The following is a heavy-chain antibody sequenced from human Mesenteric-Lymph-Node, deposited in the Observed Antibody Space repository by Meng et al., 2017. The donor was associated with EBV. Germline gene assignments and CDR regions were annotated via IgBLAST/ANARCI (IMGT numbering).Heavy chain of an antibody. Sequence: QLHSQVSGPGPVNPSVSPSLTSTVSGGLTSSSSYYCGWIRRPPGKGLEWIGRIYYSSSNYYHPSLKSRVTISVDTSKNQYSLKLSSVTAADTAVYYCARDRGIAAADYWGQGTLVTASS. CDR3: ARDRGIAAADY. CDR1: GGLTSSSSYY. V-gene: IGHV4-39*07. D-gene: IGHD6-13*01. CDR2: IYYSSSN. J-gene: IGHJ4*02.